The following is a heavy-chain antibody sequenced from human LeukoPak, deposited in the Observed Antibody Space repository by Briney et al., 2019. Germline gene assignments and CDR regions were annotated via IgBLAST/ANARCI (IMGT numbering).Heavy chain of an antibody. J-gene: IGHJ4*02. Sequence: SETLSLTCPVPGGSITSYYWSWIRQPPGKGLEWIGYIYYSGSTNYNPSLKSRVTISVDTSKNQFSLKLSSVTAADTAVYYCARRRGIAVAGFDYWGQGTLVTVSS. CDR1: GGSITSYY. CDR2: IYYSGST. D-gene: IGHD6-19*01. V-gene: IGHV4-59*01. CDR3: ARRRGIAVAGFDY.